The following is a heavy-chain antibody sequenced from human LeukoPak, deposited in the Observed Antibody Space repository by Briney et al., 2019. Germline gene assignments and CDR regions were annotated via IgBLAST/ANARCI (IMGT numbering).Heavy chain of an antibody. Sequence: SETLSLTCTVSGTSISSGAYSWSWVRQHPGKGLEWIAYIYYSGNTYYNPSLKRRATISVDTSKNQFSLRLSSVTAADTAVYYCARTITIFGALGYFDYWGQGTLVTVSS. J-gene: IGHJ4*02. CDR3: ARTITIFGALGYFDY. V-gene: IGHV4-31*03. CDR1: GTSISSGAYS. CDR2: IYYSGNT. D-gene: IGHD3-3*01.